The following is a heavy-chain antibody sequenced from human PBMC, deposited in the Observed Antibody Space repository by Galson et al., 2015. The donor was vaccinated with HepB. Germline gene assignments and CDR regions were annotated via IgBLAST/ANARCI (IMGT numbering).Heavy chain of an antibody. V-gene: IGHV6-1*01. CDR1: GDSVSSNSAA. CDR3: ARWVDRTPYNWNQGVFDP. J-gene: IGHJ5*02. CDR2: TYYRSKWYN. D-gene: IGHD1-20*01. Sequence: CAISGDSVSSNSAAWNWIRQSPSRGLEWLGRTYYRSKWYNDYAVSVKSRITINPDTSKNQFSLQLNSVTPEDTAVYYCARWVDRTPYNWNQGVFDPWGQGTLVTVSS.